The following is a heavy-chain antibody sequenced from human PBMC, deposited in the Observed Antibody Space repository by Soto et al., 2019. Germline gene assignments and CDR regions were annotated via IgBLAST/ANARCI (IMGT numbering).Heavy chain of an antibody. Sequence: QVQLQESGPGLVKPSGTLSLTCAVSGGSISSSNWWSWVRQPPGKGLEWIGEIYHSGSTNYNPSLTSRLSIPVHKSRPQFSLKLSSVTAPDTAVYYCARVTGSYYYGMDVWGQGPTVTVSS. CDR2: IYHSGST. CDR3: ARVTGSYYYGMDV. D-gene: IGHD1-26*01. V-gene: IGHV4-4*02. CDR1: GGSISSSNW. J-gene: IGHJ6*02.